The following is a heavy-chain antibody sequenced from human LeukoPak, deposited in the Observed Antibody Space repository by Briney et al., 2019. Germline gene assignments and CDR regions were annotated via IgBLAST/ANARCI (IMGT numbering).Heavy chain of an antibody. V-gene: IGHV3-30*04. CDR3: AREPSGWYTYYYYYYMDV. CDR2: ISYDGSNK. Sequence: GGSLRLSCAASGFTFSSYAMHWVRQAPGKGLEWVAVISYDGSNKYYADSVKGRFTISRDNSKNTLYLQMNSLRAEDTAVYYCAREPSGWYTYYYYYYMDVWGKGTTVTVSS. D-gene: IGHD6-19*01. CDR1: GFTFSSYA. J-gene: IGHJ6*03.